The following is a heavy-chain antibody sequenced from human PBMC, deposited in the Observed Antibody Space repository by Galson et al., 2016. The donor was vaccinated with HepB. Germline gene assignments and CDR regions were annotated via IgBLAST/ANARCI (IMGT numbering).Heavy chain of an antibody. J-gene: IGHJ6*02. CDR3: ARAVMLGRGMDV. CDR2: TFYRSTWEN. Sequence: CAISGDSVYNNGAAWVWIRQSPSRGLEWLGRTFYRSTWENHYTGSVRNRITISPDTSRNKFSLHLNPVTPDDTALYYCARAVMLGRGMDVWGQGTTVTVSS. CDR1: GDSVYNNGAA. D-gene: IGHD3-10*01. V-gene: IGHV6-1*01.